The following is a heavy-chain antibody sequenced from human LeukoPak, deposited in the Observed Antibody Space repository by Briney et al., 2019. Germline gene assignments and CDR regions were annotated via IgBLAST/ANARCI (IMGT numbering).Heavy chain of an antibody. D-gene: IGHD3-22*01. CDR1: GFTFSGYG. J-gene: IGHJ4*02. V-gene: IGHV3-30*18. CDR3: AKDHYYYDSSGYYYCDY. CDR2: ISYDGNNR. Sequence: GRSLRLSCAASGFTFSGYGMHWVRQAPGKGLEWVAVISYDGNNRYYADSVKGRFTISRDNSKNTLYLQMNSLRAEDTAVYFCAKDHYYYDSSGYYYCDYWGQGTLVTVSS.